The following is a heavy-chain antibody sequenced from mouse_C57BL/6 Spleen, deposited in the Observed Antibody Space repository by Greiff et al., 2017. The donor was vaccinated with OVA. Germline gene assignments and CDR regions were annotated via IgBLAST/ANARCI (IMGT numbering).Heavy chain of an antibody. Sequence: QVQLQQSGAELVRPGTSVKVSCKASGYTFTNYLIQWVKQRPGQGLEWIGVINPGSGGTNYNEKFKGKATLTADRSSSSAYMQLSSLTSEDSAVYFGARCDHGEVDYWGQGTTLTVSS. CDR1: GYTFTNYL. CDR2: INPGSGGT. J-gene: IGHJ2*01. V-gene: IGHV1-54*01. CDR3: ARCDHGEVDY.